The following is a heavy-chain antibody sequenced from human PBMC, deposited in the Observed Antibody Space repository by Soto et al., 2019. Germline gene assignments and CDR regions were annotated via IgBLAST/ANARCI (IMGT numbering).Heavy chain of an antibody. D-gene: IGHD3-16*01. J-gene: IGHJ5*02. CDR1: GFTFTSYS. V-gene: IGHV3-48*02. CDR3: AREMGACSDSSCYPGPYDS. Sequence: PGGSLRLSCAASGFTFTSYSMNWVRQAPGQGLEWASYITSKSTTIKYADSVKGRFTVSRDNAKNSLYLQLSSLRDEDTAVYYCAREMGACSDSSCYPGPYDSWGQGTLVTVSS. CDR2: ITSKSTTI.